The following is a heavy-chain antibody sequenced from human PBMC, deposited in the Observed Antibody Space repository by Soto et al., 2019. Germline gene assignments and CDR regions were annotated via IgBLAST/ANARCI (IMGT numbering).Heavy chain of an antibody. CDR3: AHSLYDYVWGTNWFDP. Sequence: QITLKESGPTLVKPTQTLTLTCTFSGFSLSTSGVGVGWIRQPPGKALEWLALIYWDDDKRYSPSLKSRLTITKDTSQHQVVLTMTNMDPVDTATYYCAHSLYDYVWGTNWFDPWGQGTLVTVSS. V-gene: IGHV2-5*02. CDR2: IYWDDDK. CDR1: GFSLSTSGVG. D-gene: IGHD3-16*01. J-gene: IGHJ5*02.